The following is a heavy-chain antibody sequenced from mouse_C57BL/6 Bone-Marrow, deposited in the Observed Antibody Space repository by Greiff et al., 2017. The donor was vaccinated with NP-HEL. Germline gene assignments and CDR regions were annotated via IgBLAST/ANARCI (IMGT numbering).Heavy chain of an antibody. CDR3: ARELGY. V-gene: IGHV7-1*01. D-gene: IGHD3-1*01. CDR1: GFTFSDFY. CDR2: SRNKANDYTT. J-gene: IGHJ2*01. Sequence: DVMLVESGGGLVQSGRSLRLSCATSGFTFSDFYMEWVRQAPGKGLEWIAASRNKANDYTTEYSASVKGRFIVSRDTSQSILYLQMNALRAEDTAIYYCARELGYWGQGTTLTVSS.